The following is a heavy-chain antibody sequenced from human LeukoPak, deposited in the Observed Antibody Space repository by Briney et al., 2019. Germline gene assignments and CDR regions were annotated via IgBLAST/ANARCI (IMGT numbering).Heavy chain of an antibody. Sequence: RHGESLKISCKTSGYRFTSHWIAWVRQTPGKGLEWMGIIHPDDSETKYSPSFQGHVTISVDKTFNTAYLQWNSLKASDTAIYYCARRVTGNYYYYMDIWGKGTTVIVSS. CDR3: ARRVTGNYYYYMDI. CDR1: GYRFTSHW. J-gene: IGHJ6*03. CDR2: IHPDDSET. V-gene: IGHV5-51*01. D-gene: IGHD1-20*01.